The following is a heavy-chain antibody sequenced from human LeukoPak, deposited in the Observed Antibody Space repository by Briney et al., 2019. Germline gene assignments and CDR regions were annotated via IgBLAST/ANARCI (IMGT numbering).Heavy chain of an antibody. CDR2: ISDSGGST. Sequence: PGGSLRFSCGASGFTFSSYGMSWVRQAPGKGLEWVSAISDSGGSTYYADSVKGRFTISRDNSKNTLYLQMNSLRAEDTAVYYCAKDKSVNYYDSRTFDYWGQGTLVTVSS. D-gene: IGHD3-22*01. CDR3: AKDKSVNYYDSRTFDY. V-gene: IGHV3-23*01. J-gene: IGHJ4*02. CDR1: GFTFSSYG.